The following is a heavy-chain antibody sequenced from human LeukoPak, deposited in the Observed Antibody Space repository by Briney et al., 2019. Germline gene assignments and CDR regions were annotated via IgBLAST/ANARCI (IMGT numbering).Heavy chain of an antibody. Sequence: ASVKVSCKASGYTFTSYYMHWVRQAPGQGLEWMGIINPSGGSTSYAQKFQGRVTITADKSTSTAYMELSSLRSEDTAVYYCARCTAYSSSWYLVGAFDIWGQGTMVTVSS. CDR1: GYTFTSYY. J-gene: IGHJ3*02. CDR3: ARCTAYSSSWYLVGAFDI. CDR2: INPSGGST. D-gene: IGHD6-13*01. V-gene: IGHV1-46*01.